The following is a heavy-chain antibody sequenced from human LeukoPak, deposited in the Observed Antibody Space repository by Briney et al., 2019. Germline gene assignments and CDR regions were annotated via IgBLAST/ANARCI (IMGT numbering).Heavy chain of an antibody. J-gene: IGHJ3*02. CDR2: IKQDGSEK. CDR1: GFTFRSYW. CDR3: ARERSSPNDAFDI. Sequence: GGSLRLSCAASGFTFRSYWMSWVRQAPGKGLEWVANIKQDGSEKYYVDSVKGRFTISRDNAKNSLYLQMNSLRAEDTAVYYCARERSSPNDAFDIWGQGTMVTVSS. V-gene: IGHV3-7*01. D-gene: IGHD6-13*01.